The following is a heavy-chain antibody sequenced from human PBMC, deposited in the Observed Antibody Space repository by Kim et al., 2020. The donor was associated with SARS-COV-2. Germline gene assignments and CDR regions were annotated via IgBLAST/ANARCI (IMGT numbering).Heavy chain of an antibody. J-gene: IGHJ6*02. CDR3: AQAVAGEGYYYGMDV. V-gene: IGHV4-34*01. Sequence: PSLKSRVTISVDTSKNQFSLKLSSVTAADTAVYYCAQAVAGEGYYYGMDVWGQGTTVTVSS. D-gene: IGHD6-19*01.